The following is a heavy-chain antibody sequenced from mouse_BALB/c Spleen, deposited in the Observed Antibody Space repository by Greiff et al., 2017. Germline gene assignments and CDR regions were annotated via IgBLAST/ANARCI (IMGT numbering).Heavy chain of an antibody. V-gene: IGHV14-1*02. J-gene: IGHJ3*01. Sequence: VLLLQSGAELVRPGALVKLSCTASGFNIKDYYMHWVHQRPEQGLEWIGWIDPENGNTRYDPKFQGKDSITADTSSNTAYLQLSSLTSEDTAVYYCARSRADGYSWFAYWGQGTLVTVSA. CDR3: ARSRADGYSWFAY. D-gene: IGHD2-3*01. CDR1: GFNIKDYY. CDR2: IDPENGNT.